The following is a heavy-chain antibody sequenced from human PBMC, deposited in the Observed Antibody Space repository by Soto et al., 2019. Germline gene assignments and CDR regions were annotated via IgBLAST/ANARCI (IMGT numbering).Heavy chain of an antibody. Sequence: QITLKESGPTLLKPTQTLTLTCTFSGFSLSTSGVGVGWIRQPPGKALEWLALIYWDDDKRYSPSLKSRLTITKDTSKNQVVLTMTNMDPVDTATYYCAHYGWAVASFDYWGQGTLVTVSS. V-gene: IGHV2-5*02. CDR2: IYWDDDK. J-gene: IGHJ4*02. CDR1: GFSLSTSGVG. CDR3: AHYGWAVASFDY. D-gene: IGHD6-19*01.